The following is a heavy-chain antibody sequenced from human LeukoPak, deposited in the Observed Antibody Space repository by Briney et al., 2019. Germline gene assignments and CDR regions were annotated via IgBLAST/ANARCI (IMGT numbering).Heavy chain of an antibody. CDR1: GYTFTSYD. D-gene: IGHD3-22*01. Sequence: ASVKVSCKASGYTFTSYDINWVRQATGQGLEWMGGFDPEDGETIYAQKFQGRVTMTEDTSTDTAYMELSSLRSEDTAVYYCATDRSMIVAAYAFDIWGQGTMVTVSS. V-gene: IGHV1-24*01. J-gene: IGHJ3*02. CDR2: FDPEDGET. CDR3: ATDRSMIVAAYAFDI.